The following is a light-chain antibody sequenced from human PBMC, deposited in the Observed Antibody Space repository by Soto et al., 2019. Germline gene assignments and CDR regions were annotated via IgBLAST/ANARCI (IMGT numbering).Light chain of an antibody. V-gene: IGKV3-15*01. J-gene: IGKJ3*01. Sequence: IVLTPSPGTLSLSPGERATLSCRASQSVSSIYLAWYQQKPGQAPRLLIYGTSTRATGIPARFSGSGSGTEFTLTISSLQSEDFAVYYCQQYSNWPPFAFGPGTKVDIK. CDR1: QSVSSIY. CDR3: QQYSNWPPFA. CDR2: GTS.